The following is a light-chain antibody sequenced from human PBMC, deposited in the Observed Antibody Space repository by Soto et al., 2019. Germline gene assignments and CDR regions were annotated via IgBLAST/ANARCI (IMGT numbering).Light chain of an antibody. CDR1: QSVSSN. Sequence: EIVMTQSPATLSVSPGERATLSCRASQSVSSNLAWYQQKPGQAPRLLIYGASTRATGIPARFSGSGSGTEFTLTISSLQSEDFAIDDCQHDNNWPPWTFGQGTKVELK. V-gene: IGKV3-15*01. CDR2: GAS. CDR3: QHDNNWPPWT. J-gene: IGKJ1*01.